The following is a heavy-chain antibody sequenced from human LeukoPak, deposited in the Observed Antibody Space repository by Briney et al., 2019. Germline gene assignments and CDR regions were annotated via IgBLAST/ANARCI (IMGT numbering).Heavy chain of an antibody. J-gene: IGHJ6*02. CDR3: ARQLRNDFGDLVGMDV. V-gene: IGHV4-4*02. CDR2: VWHRGST. Sequence: SGTLSLTCSVSGDSISSLNWSSWVRQTPDERLGRFGEVWHRGSTSSNPPLSSRVIISVDKSKNQFSLRLISMTAADTAVYYCARQLRNDFGDLVGMDVWGQGTTVTVSS. CDR1: GDSISSLNW. D-gene: IGHD4-17*01.